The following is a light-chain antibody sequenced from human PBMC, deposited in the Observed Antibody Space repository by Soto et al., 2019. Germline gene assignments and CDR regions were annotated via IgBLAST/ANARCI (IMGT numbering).Light chain of an antibody. V-gene: IGKV3-15*01. CDR3: QQYNDWPPMYT. Sequence: EIVMTQSPATLSVSPGERATLSCRASQSVGSKLAWYQQKPGQAPRLLIYGASSRATGIPARFSGRGSGTEFTLTISGLQSEEFAVYYCQQYNDWPPMYTFGQGTKVDIK. CDR2: GAS. CDR1: QSVGSK. J-gene: IGKJ2*01.